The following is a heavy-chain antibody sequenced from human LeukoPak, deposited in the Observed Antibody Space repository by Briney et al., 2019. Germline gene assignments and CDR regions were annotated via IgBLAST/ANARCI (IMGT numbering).Heavy chain of an antibody. Sequence: GESLKISCKGSGYSFTTYWIAWVRQMPGKGLEWMGIIYPGDSDTRYSPSLQGQVTISADKSISTAYLQWSSLKASDTAMYYCARAPYSSSSWYYYYYMDVWGKGTTVTVSS. CDR2: IYPGDSDT. CDR1: GYSFTTYW. D-gene: IGHD6-6*01. CDR3: ARAPYSSSSWYYYYYMDV. V-gene: IGHV5-51*01. J-gene: IGHJ6*03.